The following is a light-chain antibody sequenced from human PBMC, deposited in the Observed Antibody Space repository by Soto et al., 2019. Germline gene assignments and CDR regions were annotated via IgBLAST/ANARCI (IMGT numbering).Light chain of an antibody. Sequence: DIQMTQSPSTLSASVGDRVTITCRASQTISNWLAWYQQEPGKAPKLLIYDVSSLESGVPSRFSGSGSGTAFTLTISSLQPDDSATYYCQQYNTFWTFGQGTKVDIK. CDR3: QQYNTFWT. V-gene: IGKV1-5*01. CDR2: DVS. J-gene: IGKJ1*01. CDR1: QTISNW.